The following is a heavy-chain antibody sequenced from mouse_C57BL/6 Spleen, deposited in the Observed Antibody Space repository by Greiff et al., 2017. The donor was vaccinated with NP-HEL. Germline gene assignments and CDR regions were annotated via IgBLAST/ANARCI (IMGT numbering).Heavy chain of an antibody. CDR3: ASSGDYGSSYHY. V-gene: IGHV1-82*01. D-gene: IGHD1-1*01. CDR2: IYPGDGDT. Sequence: VQLQQSGPELVKPGASVKISCKASGYAFSSSWMNWVKQRPGKGLEWIGRIYPGDGDTNYNGKFKGQATLTADKSTSTAYMQLSSLTSEDSAVYCCASSGDYGSSYHYWGQGTTLTVSS. J-gene: IGHJ2*01. CDR1: GYAFSSSW.